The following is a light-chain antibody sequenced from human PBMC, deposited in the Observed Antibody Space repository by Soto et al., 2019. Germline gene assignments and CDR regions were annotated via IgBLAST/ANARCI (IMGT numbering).Light chain of an antibody. V-gene: IGLV2-11*01. CDR1: SSDVGGYNY. J-gene: IGLJ3*02. Sequence: QSVLTQPRSVSGSPGQSVTISCTGTSSDVGGYNYVSWYQHHPGKASKLIVYDVTERPSGVPDRFSGSKSGNTASLTISGLQAEDEADYYCCSYAGTYSWVFGGGTKLTVL. CDR2: DVT. CDR3: CSYAGTYSWV.